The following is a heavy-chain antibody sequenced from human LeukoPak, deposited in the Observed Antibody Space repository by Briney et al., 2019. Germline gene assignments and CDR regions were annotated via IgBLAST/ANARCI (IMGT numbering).Heavy chain of an antibody. Sequence: GGSLRLSCAASGFTFSDYAMSWVRQAPGKGLEWVSAISGSGDDTYYADSVKGRFTISRDNSKNTLYLQMNSLRAEDTAVYHCAKGQADYDSSGYPPFDLWGRGTLVTVSS. J-gene: IGHJ2*01. D-gene: IGHD3-22*01. V-gene: IGHV3-23*01. CDR1: GFTFSDYA. CDR3: AKGQADYDSSGYPPFDL. CDR2: ISGSGDDT.